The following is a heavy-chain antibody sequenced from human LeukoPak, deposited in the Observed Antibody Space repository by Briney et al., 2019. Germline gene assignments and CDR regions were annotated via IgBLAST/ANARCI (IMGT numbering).Heavy chain of an antibody. J-gene: IGHJ4*02. CDR1: GFTFSSYE. D-gene: IGHD2-15*01. V-gene: IGHV3-48*03. CDR2: ISSSGSTI. Sequence: QTGGSLRLSCAASGFTFSSYEMNWVRQAPGKGLEWVSYISSSGSTIYYADSVKGRFTISRDNAKNSLYLQMNSLRAEDTAVYYCARGGGYYSLTHTDYFDYWGQGTLVTVSS. CDR3: ARGGGYYSLTHTDYFDY.